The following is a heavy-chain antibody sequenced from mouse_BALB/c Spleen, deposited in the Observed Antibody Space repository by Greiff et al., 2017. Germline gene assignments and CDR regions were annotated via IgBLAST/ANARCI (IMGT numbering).Heavy chain of an antibody. J-gene: IGHJ2*01. CDR2: ISNLAYSI. Sequence: EVQLVESGGGLVQPGGSRKLSCAASGFTFSDYGMAWVRQAPGKGPEWVAFISNLAYSIYYADTVTGRFTISRENAKNTLYLEMSSLRSEDTAMYYCARGYGYYYFDYWGQGTTLTVSS. D-gene: IGHD1-2*01. CDR3: ARGYGYYYFDY. V-gene: IGHV5-15*02. CDR1: GFTFSDYG.